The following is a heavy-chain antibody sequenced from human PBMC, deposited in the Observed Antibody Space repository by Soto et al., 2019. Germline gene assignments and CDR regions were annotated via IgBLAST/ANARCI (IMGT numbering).Heavy chain of an antibody. CDR3: ASCSSTSCRAYFYYYGMDV. J-gene: IGHJ6*02. Sequence: ASVKVSCKASGYTFTSYYMHWVRQAPGQGLEWMGIINPSGGSTSYAQKFQGRVTMTRDTSTSTVYMELSSLRSEDTAVYYCASCSSTSCRAYFYYYGMDVWGQGTTVTVSS. V-gene: IGHV1-46*01. D-gene: IGHD2-2*01. CDR2: INPSGGST. CDR1: GYTFTSYY.